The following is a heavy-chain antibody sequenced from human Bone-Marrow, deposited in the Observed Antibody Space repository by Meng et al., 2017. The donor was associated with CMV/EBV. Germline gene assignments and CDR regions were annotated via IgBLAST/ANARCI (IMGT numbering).Heavy chain of an antibody. CDR2: IYYSGST. CDR1: GGSISSYY. D-gene: IGHD3-3*01. Sequence: SETLSLTCTVSGGSISSYYWSWIRQPPGKGLEWIGYIYYSGSTNYNPSLKSRVTISVDTSKNQFSLKLSSVTAADTAVYYCARDRITIFGVAPNWFDPWGQGTRVTVSS. V-gene: IGHV4-59*01. J-gene: IGHJ5*02. CDR3: ARDRITIFGVAPNWFDP.